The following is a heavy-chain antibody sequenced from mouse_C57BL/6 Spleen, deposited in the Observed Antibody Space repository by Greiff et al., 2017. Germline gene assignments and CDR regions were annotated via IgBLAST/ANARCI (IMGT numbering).Heavy chain of an antibody. D-gene: IGHD2-5*01. V-gene: IGHV1-55*01. CDR2: ISPGSGST. CDR3: ARRYSNYDWYFDD. Sequence: KPGQALEWIGDISPGSGSTNYNEKFKSKATLTVDTSSSTAYMELSSLTSEDSAVYYCARRYSNYDWYFDDWGTGTTVTVSS. J-gene: IGHJ1*03.